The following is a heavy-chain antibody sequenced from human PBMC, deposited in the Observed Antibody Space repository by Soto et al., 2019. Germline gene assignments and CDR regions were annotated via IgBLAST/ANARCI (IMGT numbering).Heavy chain of an antibody. Sequence: RASVKVSCKASGGTFGSDAITWVRQAPGQGLEWVGRIIPIFGTTNYAQNLQGRVTITADESTSTAYMELSSLRSEDTAVYYCARGHGPSGSYWGYWGQGTLVTVSS. V-gene: IGHV1-69*13. CDR1: GGTFGSDA. CDR3: ARGHGPSGSYWGY. CDR2: IIPIFGTT. J-gene: IGHJ4*02. D-gene: IGHD1-26*01.